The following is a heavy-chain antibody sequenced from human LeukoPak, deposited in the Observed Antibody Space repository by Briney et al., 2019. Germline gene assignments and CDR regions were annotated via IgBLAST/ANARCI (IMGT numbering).Heavy chain of an antibody. CDR2: INWNGGST. CDR3: AKGPMGYYDSSGYPTEAEYFQH. Sequence: SGGSLRLSCAASGFTFDDYGMSWVRQAPGKGLEWVSGINWNGGSTGYADSVKGRFTISRDNAKNSLYLQMNSLRAEDTAVYYCAKGPMGYYDSSGYPTEAEYFQHWGQGTLVTVSS. V-gene: IGHV3-20*04. D-gene: IGHD3-22*01. CDR1: GFTFDDYG. J-gene: IGHJ1*01.